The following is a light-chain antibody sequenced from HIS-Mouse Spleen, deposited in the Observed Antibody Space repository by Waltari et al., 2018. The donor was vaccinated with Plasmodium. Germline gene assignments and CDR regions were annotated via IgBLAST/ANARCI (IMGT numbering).Light chain of an antibody. CDR3: QQSHT. V-gene: IGKV1-39*01. Sequence: DIQMTQSPSSLSASVGDRVTITCRARQSISSYLNWYQQKPGKAPKLLIYAASSLQSGVTSRVSGSGAGTDFTRTISSLQPEDFATYYCQQSHTFGQGTKLEIK. CDR2: AAS. J-gene: IGKJ2*01. CDR1: QSISSY.